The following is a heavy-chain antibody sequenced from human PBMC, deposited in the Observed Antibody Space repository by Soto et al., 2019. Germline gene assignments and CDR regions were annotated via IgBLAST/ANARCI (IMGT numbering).Heavy chain of an antibody. CDR2: IWYDGGNK. Sequence: QVQLVESGVGVVQPGRSLRLSSAASGFTFSSYAMHWVRKAPGKGLEWVAVIWYDGGNKYYADSVKGRFTISRDNSKNTLYLQMNSLRGEDTAVYRCARCHYSGSARTYGMDVWGQGTTVTVSS. CDR3: ARCHYSGSARTYGMDV. J-gene: IGHJ6*02. CDR1: GFTFSSYA. V-gene: IGHV3-33*01. D-gene: IGHD3-10*01.